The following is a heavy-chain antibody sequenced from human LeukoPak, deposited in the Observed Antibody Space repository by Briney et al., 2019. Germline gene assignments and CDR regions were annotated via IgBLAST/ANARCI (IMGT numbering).Heavy chain of an antibody. CDR2: IIPIFGTA. J-gene: IGHJ4*02. Sequence: SVKVSCKASGGTFSSYAISWVRQAPGQGLEWMGGIIPIFGTANYAQKFQGRVTITADESTSTAYMELSSLRSEDTAVYYCARDMTGTTWHYFDYWGQGTLVTVSS. D-gene: IGHD1-20*01. V-gene: IGHV1-69*13. CDR1: GGTFSSYA. CDR3: ARDMTGTTWHYFDY.